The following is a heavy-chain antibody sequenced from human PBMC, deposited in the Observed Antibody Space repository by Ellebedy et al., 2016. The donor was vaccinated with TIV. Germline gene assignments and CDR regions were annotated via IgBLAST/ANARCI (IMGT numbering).Heavy chain of an antibody. CDR2: INQYGNT. J-gene: IGHJ4*02. CDR3: ERDRGAWSFDY. D-gene: IGHD2-21*02. Sequence: MPSETLSLTCTVSGYSISGGYFWGWIRQPPGKGLEWIGAINQYGNTYYKSSLQSRVTISVDTSKNQFSLKLSSATAADTALYYCERDRGAWSFDYWGQGTLATVSS. V-gene: IGHV4-38-2*02. CDR1: GYSISGGYF.